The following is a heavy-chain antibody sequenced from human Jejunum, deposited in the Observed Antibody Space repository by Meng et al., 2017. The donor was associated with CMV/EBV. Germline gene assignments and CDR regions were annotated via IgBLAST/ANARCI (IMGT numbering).Heavy chain of an antibody. Sequence: QVQLQESGPGLVKPSQTLSSTCTVSGGSISSGDYYWSWIRQPPGKGLEWIGCIYYSGSTYYNPSLKGRVTISVDTSKNQFSLNLSSVTAADTAVYYCARGQRSYSGSYPEWFDPWGQGTLVTVSS. CDR2: IYYSGST. CDR1: GGSISSGDYY. D-gene: IGHD1-26*01. CDR3: ARGQRSYSGSYPEWFDP. V-gene: IGHV4-30-4*01. J-gene: IGHJ5*02.